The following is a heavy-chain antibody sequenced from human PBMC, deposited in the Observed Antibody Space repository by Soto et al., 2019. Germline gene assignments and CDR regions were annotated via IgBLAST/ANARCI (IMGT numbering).Heavy chain of an antibody. CDR2: ISGSGGST. D-gene: IGHD3-22*01. CDR1: GFTFSSYA. J-gene: IGHJ4*02. Sequence: GGSLRLSCAASGFTFSSYAMSWVRQAPGKGLEWVSAISGSGGSTYYADSVKGRFTISRDNSKNTLYLQMNSLRAEDTAVYYCAKEPNYSDSSGYYYFDYWGQGTLVTVSS. CDR3: AKEPNYSDSSGYYYFDY. V-gene: IGHV3-23*01.